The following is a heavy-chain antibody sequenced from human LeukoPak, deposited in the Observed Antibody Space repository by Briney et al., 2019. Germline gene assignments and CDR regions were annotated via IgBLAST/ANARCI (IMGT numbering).Heavy chain of an antibody. CDR3: ARGYAEQWLATYYYYGMDV. J-gene: IGHJ6*02. CDR1: GYTFTSYY. V-gene: IGHV1-46*01. CDR2: INPSGGST. Sequence: ASVKVSCKASGYTFTSYYMHWVRQAPGQGLEWMGIINPSGGSTSYAQKFQGRVTMTRDMSTSTVYMELSSLRSEDTAVYYCARGYAEQWLATYYYYGMDVWGQGTTVTVSS. D-gene: IGHD6-19*01.